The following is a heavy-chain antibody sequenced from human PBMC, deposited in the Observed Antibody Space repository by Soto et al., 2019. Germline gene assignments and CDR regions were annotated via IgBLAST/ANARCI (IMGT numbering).Heavy chain of an antibody. J-gene: IGHJ4*02. CDR2: IYYSGST. V-gene: IGHV4-59*01. CDR1: GGSISSYY. D-gene: IGHD5-12*01. Sequence: QVQLQESGPGLVKPSETLSLMCTVSGGSISSYYWSWIRQPPGKGMEWIGYIYYSGSTNYNPSLTSRVTLSVDTSKNQFSRKLSSVTAADTAVYYCARERRDGYKHYFDYWGQGTLVTVSS. CDR3: ARERRDGYKHYFDY.